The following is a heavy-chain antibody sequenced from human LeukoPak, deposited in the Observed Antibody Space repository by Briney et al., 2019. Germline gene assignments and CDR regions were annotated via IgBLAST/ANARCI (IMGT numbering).Heavy chain of an antibody. CDR3: AGASGAMGATHAFDI. V-gene: IGHV1-69*05. CDR2: IIPIFGTA. Sequence: GASVTVSCKASGGTLISYAIRWVRQAPGQGGEWVGGIIPIFGTANYAQKSPRRVTITTDESTRTASMELSSLRSEDTAVYYCAGASGAMGATHAFDIWGQGTMVTVSS. J-gene: IGHJ3*02. D-gene: IGHD1-26*01. CDR1: GGTLISYA.